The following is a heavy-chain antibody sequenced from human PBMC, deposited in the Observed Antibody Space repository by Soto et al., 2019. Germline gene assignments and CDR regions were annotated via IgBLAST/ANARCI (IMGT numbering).Heavy chain of an antibody. J-gene: IGHJ5*02. CDR3: VRDGTKTLRDWLDP. D-gene: IGHD1-1*01. CDR2: IHATGTT. V-gene: IGHV4-4*07. CDR1: GASISGFY. Sequence: SETLSLTCTVSGASISGFYWSWIRKSAGKGLEWIGRIHATGTTDYNPSLKSRVMMSVDTSKKQFSLKLGSVTAADTAVYYCVRDGTKTLRDWLDPWGQGISVTVSS.